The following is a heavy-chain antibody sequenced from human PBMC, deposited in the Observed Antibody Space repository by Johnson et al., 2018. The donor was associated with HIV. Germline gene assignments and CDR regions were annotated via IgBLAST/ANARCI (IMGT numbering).Heavy chain of an antibody. J-gene: IGHJ3*02. D-gene: IGHD3-3*01. CDR2: ISYDGSNK. CDR1: GFTFSSYG. V-gene: IGHV3-30*18. CDR3: AKDALRLGVVSGLDM. Sequence: QVQLVESGGGVVQPGRSLRLSCAASGFTFSSYGMHWVRQAPGKGLEWVAVISYDGSNKYYADSVKGRFTISRDNSKNTLYLQMNSLRAEDTAVYYCAKDALRLGVVSGLDMWGQGTMVTVSS.